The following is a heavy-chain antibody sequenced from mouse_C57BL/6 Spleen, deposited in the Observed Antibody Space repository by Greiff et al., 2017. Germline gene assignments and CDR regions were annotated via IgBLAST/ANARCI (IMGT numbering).Heavy chain of an antibody. J-gene: IGHJ1*03. CDR2: IDPETGGT. D-gene: IGHD1-1*01. Sequence: VQLQQSGAELVRPGASVTLSCKASGYTITDYEMHWVKQTTVHGLEWIGAIDPETGGTAYNQKFKCKAILTADKSSSTAYMELRILTSEYAAVYYCTRYHYYGSSYRYFDVWGTGTTVTVSS. CDR1: GYTITDYE. V-gene: IGHV1-15*01. CDR3: TRYHYYGSSYRYFDV.